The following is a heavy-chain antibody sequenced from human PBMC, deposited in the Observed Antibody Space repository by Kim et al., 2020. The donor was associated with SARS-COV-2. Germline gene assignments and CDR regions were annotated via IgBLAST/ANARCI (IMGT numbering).Heavy chain of an antibody. Sequence: GGSLRLSCAASGFTFSSYCMRWVRQAPGKGLEWVSTIGTAGSTHYPVASEGGFTTICRDDANTSLHQQNNMMGGETTAVYYAGERSAIYDLGVGGAFDL. D-gene: IGHD2-21*01. CDR2: IGTAGST. CDR3: GERSAIYDLGVGGAFDL. CDR1: GFTFSSYC. V-gene: IGHV3-13*01. J-gene: IGHJ3*01.